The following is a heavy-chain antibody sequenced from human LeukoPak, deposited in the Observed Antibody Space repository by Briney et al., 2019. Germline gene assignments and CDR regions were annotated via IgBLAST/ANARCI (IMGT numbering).Heavy chain of an antibody. CDR2: IYPGDSDT. CDR1: GFSFASYW. CDR3: ARNNRAMDS. D-gene: IGHD2-2*01. Sequence: GESLKISRKGSGFSFASYWIAWVRQVPGKGPEWMGSIYPGDSDTRYNPSFQGQVTISADKSISAAYLQWSSLKASDTAMYYCARNNRAMDSWGQGTLVTVSS. J-gene: IGHJ5*01. V-gene: IGHV5-51*01.